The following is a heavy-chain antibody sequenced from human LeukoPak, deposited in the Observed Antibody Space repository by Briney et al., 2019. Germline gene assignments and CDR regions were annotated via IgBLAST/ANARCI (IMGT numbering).Heavy chain of an antibody. CDR3: TRVDCGGDCYWEDYHGMEV. CDR1: GVTVSSSY. CDR2: IDGAGNT. D-gene: IGHD2-21*02. V-gene: IGHV3-53*04. J-gene: IGHJ6*02. Sequence: GGSLRLSCAASGVTVSSSYMSWVRQAPGKGLEWVSDIDGAGNTYYANSVKGRFTISRHNSKNTLYLQMNSLRIEDTAVYYCTRVDCGGDCYWEDYHGMEVWGQGTTVTVSS.